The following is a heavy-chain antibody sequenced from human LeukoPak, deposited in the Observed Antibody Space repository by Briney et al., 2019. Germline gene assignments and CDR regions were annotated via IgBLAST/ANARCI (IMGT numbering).Heavy chain of an antibody. D-gene: IGHD3-22*01. CDR3: ARDLDYDSGGYDLTGGPFSLEY. CDR1: GDSISSGDYY. CDR2: IYKKGCT. Sequence: SETLSLTCTVSGDSISSGDYYWTWIRQPPGKGLEWIGYIYKKGCTYYSPSLKSRATMSIDTSRSQFSLNLGSATAADTAVYYCARDLDYDSGGYDLTGGPFSLEYWGQGILVTVSS. J-gene: IGHJ4*02. V-gene: IGHV4-30-4*08.